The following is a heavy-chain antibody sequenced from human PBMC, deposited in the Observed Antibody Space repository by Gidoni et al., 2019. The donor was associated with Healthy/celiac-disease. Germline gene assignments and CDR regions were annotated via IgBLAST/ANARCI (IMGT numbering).Heavy chain of an antibody. CDR2: FISIFGTA. CDR1: GGTFSSYA. Sequence: QVQLVQSGAEVKKPGSSVKVSCKASGGTFSSYAISWVRQAPGQGLEWMGGFISIFGTANDAQKFQGRVTITADKSTSTAYMELSSLRSEDTAVYYCARDYGGNVDAYYYYGMDVWGQGTTVTVSS. CDR3: ARDYGGNVDAYYYYGMDV. D-gene: IGHD4-17*01. V-gene: IGHV1-69*06. J-gene: IGHJ6*02.